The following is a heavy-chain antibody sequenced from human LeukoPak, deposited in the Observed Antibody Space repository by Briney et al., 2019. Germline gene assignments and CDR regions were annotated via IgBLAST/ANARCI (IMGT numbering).Heavy chain of an antibody. CDR3: ARGQLWLLSPHFDY. CDR1: GYTFTSYG. J-gene: IGHJ4*02. D-gene: IGHD5-18*01. Sequence: GASVKVSCKASGYTFTSYGISWVRQAPGQGLEWMGWISAYNGNTNYAQKLQGRVTMTTDTSTGTAYMELRSLRSDDTAVYYCARGQLWLLSPHFDYWGQGTLVTVSS. CDR2: ISAYNGNT. V-gene: IGHV1-18*04.